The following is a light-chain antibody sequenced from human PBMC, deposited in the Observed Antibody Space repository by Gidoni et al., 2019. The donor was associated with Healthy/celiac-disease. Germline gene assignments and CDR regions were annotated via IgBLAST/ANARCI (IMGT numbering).Light chain of an antibody. CDR2: AAS. CDR1: QSISSY. V-gene: IGKV1-39*01. CDR3: QQSYSTLYT. Sequence: QMTQSPSSLSASVGDIVTITCRASQSISSYLNWYQQKPGKAPKLLIYAASSLQSGVPSRFSGSGSGTDFTLTISSLQPEDFATYYCQQSYSTLYTFGQGTKLEIK. J-gene: IGKJ2*01.